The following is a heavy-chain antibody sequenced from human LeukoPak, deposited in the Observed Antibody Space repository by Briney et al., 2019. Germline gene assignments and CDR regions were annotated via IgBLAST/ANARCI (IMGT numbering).Heavy chain of an antibody. V-gene: IGHV3-30*02. D-gene: IGHD5-18*01. Sequence: GGSLRLSCSASGFSIRTHGMSWLRQAPGKGLEWVALIRYDGSNEYYVDSVKGRFTISRDNSKNTLYLQMNSLKPEDTAVYFCAKDGGSRGYSLGQGGDYFYYMDVWGKGTTVTVSS. CDR1: GFSIRTHG. J-gene: IGHJ6*03. CDR2: IRYDGSNE. CDR3: AKDGGSRGYSLGQGGDYFYYMDV.